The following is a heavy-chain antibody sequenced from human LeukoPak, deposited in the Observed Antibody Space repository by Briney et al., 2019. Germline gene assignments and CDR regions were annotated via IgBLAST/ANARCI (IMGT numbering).Heavy chain of an antibody. Sequence: GALRLSCAASGFTFSSYWMSWVRQAPGKGLEWVANIKQDGSEKYYVDSVKGRFTISRDNAKNSLYLQMNSLRAEDTAVYYCAKDEGISYVWGSYRFPLDYWGQGTLVTVSS. CDR1: GFTFSSYW. V-gene: IGHV3-7*01. CDR2: IKQDGSEK. CDR3: AKDEGISYVWGSYRFPLDY. D-gene: IGHD3-16*02. J-gene: IGHJ4*02.